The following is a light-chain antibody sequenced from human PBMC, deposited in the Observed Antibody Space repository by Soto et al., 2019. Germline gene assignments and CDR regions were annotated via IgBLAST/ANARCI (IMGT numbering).Light chain of an antibody. Sequence: QSVLRQPPSVSGAPGQRVTISCTGSSSNIGAGYDVHWYQQLPGTAPKPLIYGNSNRPSGVPDRFSGSKSGTSASLAITGLRAEDEADYYCQSYDSSLSGWVFGGGTKLTVL. J-gene: IGLJ3*02. CDR1: SSNIGAGYD. V-gene: IGLV1-40*01. CDR2: GNS. CDR3: QSYDSSLSGWV.